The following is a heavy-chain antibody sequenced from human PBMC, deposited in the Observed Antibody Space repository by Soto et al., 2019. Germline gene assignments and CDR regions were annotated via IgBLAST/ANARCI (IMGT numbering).Heavy chain of an antibody. CDR1: GYTFSGHY. D-gene: IGHD1-26*01. J-gene: IGHJ4*02. CDR2: IGPESGAT. CDR3: GRGRSGQIVVFY. V-gene: IGHV1-2*02. Sequence: XSVKVSVKASGYTFSGHYIDWVRQAPEQGPEWMGEIGPESGATRYAQKFQGRVTMTRDMSITTVYMELNNLSPDDTAVYYCGRGRSGQIVVFYWGQGTPVTVSS.